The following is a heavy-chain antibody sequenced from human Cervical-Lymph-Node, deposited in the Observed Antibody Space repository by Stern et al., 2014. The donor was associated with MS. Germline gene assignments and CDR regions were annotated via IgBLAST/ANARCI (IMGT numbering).Heavy chain of an antibody. CDR3: ARRGMDV. CDR1: GYSFNIYW. V-gene: IGHV5-51*01. J-gene: IGHJ6*02. CDR2: IYPDDSDT. Sequence: EVKLAESGAEVKKPGESLTISCKGFGYSFNIYWIALVRQRPGKGLEWMGIIYPDDSDTGYRPSFQGQVTFSVDKSISTAYLQWSSLKPSDTATYFCARRGMDVWGQGTSVTVSS.